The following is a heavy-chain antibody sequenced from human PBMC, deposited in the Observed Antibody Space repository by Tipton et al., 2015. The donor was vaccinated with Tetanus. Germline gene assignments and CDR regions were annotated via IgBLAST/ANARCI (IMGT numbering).Heavy chain of an antibody. D-gene: IGHD2-21*02. V-gene: IGHV4-61*01. CDR1: GASARSTKYY. CDR3: TRDAGDSGH. Sequence: LRLSCIVSGASARSTKYYWSWIRQPPGKGLEWIGYIYFNGTTKYNPSLESRVTISVDTSKKQFSLNLTSVTAADTAVYYCTRDAGDSGHWGQGTLVTVS. CDR2: IYFNGTT. J-gene: IGHJ4*02.